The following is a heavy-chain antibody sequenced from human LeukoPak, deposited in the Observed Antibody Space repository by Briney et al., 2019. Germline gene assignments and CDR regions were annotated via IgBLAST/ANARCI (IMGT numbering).Heavy chain of an antibody. J-gene: IGHJ4*02. CDR2: ISSSGSTI. Sequence: GGSLRLSCAASGFPFSDFYMSWIRQAPGKGVEWVSYISSSGSTIYYADSVKGRFTISRGNAKNSLYLQMNNLRAEDTAVYYCARDRWGKYYFDYWGQGTLVTVSS. CDR3: ARDRWGKYYFDY. V-gene: IGHV3-11*01. CDR1: GFPFSDFY. D-gene: IGHD7-27*01.